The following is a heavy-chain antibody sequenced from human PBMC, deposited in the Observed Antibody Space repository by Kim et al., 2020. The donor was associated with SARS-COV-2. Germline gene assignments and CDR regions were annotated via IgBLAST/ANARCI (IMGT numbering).Heavy chain of an antibody. Sequence: GGSLRLSCAASGFTFSDYYMSWIRQAPGKGLEWVSYISSSGSTIYYADSVKGRFTISRDNAKNSLYLQMNSLRAEDTAVYYCARYDPVFYYYYGMDVWGQGTTVTVSS. V-gene: IGHV3-11*01. D-gene: IGHD3-16*01. CDR1: GFTFSDYY. CDR2: ISSSGSTI. CDR3: ARYDPVFYYYYGMDV. J-gene: IGHJ6*02.